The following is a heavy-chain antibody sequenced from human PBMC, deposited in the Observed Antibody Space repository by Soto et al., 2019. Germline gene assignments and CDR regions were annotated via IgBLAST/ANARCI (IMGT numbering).Heavy chain of an antibody. V-gene: IGHV3-23*01. CDR2: MSGDGTTT. CDR1: GFTFSTYG. Sequence: EVQLLASGGGLVQPGESLRLSCTASGFTFSTYGMSWVRQAPGKGLEWVSSMSGDGTTTYYIDSVKSRFTISRDNSRNTLSLQMNSLRTEDTAIYYCAKDITFDSSDYNFWAQGILVTVSS. D-gene: IGHD3-22*01. CDR3: AKDITFDSSDYNF. J-gene: IGHJ4*02.